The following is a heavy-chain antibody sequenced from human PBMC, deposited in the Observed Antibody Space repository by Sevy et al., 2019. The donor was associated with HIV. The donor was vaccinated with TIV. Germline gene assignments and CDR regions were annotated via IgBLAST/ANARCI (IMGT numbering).Heavy chain of an antibody. V-gene: IGHV3-23*01. CDR2: IRGSGGST. CDR1: GFTFSSYA. D-gene: IGHD5-18*01. J-gene: IGHJ4*02. CDR3: AKQMGQLWPTFDY. Sequence: GGSLRLSCAASGFTFSSYAMSWVRQAPGKGLEWVSAIRGSGGSTYYADSVKGRFTISRDNSKKTLYLQMNSLGAEDTAVYYGAKQMGQLWPTFDYWGQGTLVTVSS.